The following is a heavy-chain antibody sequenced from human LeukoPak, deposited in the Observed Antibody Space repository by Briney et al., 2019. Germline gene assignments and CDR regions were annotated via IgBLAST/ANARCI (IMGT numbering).Heavy chain of an antibody. CDR3: ARTTEGYCRGRSCYSYYYYMDV. J-gene: IGHJ6*03. D-gene: IGHD2-15*01. V-gene: IGHV4-59*01. CDR1: GGPISSYY. CDR2: IHYSGST. Sequence: SETLSLTCTVSGGPISSYYWSWIRQPPGKGLEWIGYIHYSGSTNYNPPLKSRVTISVDTSKNQFSLKLSSVTAADTAVYYCARTTEGYCRGRSCYSYYYYMDVWGKGTTVTVSS.